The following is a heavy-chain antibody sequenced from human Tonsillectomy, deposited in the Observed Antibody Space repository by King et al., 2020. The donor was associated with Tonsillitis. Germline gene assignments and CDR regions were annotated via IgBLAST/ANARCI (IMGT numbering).Heavy chain of an antibody. CDR3: ATDLFWTDYYTSS. Sequence: QLVQSGAEVKKPWASVKVSCKVSGYTLTDLSMHWVRQAPGKGLEFMGGVVPDDGETIYAQKFQCRVTMTEDTTTDTAYMELRSLRSEDTAVYYCATDLFWTDYYTSSWGQGTLVTVSS. J-gene: IGHJ4*02. CDR2: VVPDDGET. D-gene: IGHD3/OR15-3a*01. CDR1: GYTLTDLS. V-gene: IGHV1-24*01.